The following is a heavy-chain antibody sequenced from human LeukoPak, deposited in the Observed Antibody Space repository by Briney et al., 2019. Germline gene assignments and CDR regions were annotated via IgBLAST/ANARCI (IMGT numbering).Heavy chain of an antibody. CDR1: GFTFSSYW. CDR2: ISTGSTYI. CDR3: AKADKYDILTGYKTDY. Sequence: PGGSLRLSCAASGFTFSSYWMHWVRQAPGKGLEWVSSISTGSTYIYYADSVKGRFTISRDNSKNTLYLQMNSLRAEDTAVYYCAKADKYDILTGYKTDYWGQGTLVTVSS. J-gene: IGHJ4*02. V-gene: IGHV3-21*04. D-gene: IGHD3-9*01.